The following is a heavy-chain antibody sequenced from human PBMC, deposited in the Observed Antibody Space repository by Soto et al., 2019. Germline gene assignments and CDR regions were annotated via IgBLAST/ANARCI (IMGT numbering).Heavy chain of an antibody. CDR2: ISGSGRST. Sequence: GGSLKLSCAASGVTFSSYAMSWVRQAPGKGLEWVSAISGSGRSTYYADSVKGRFTISRDNSKNTLYLQMNSLRAEDTAVYYCAKEPVYEILTGYFPPMDVWGKGTTVTVSS. CDR3: AKEPVYEILTGYFPPMDV. V-gene: IGHV3-23*01. CDR1: GVTFSSYA. D-gene: IGHD3-9*01. J-gene: IGHJ6*04.